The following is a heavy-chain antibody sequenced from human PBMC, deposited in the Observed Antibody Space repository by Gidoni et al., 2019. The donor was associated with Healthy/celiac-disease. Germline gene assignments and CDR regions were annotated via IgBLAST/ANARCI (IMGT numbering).Heavy chain of an antibody. CDR1: GFTFSSYG. CDR3: ANIGGWSEYYFDY. V-gene: IGHV3-30*18. CDR2: ISYDGSNK. D-gene: IGHD6-19*01. Sequence: QVQLVESGGGVVQPGRSLRLSCAASGFTFSSYGMHWVRQAPGKGLEWVAVISYDGSNKYYADSVKGRFTISRDNSKNTLYLQMNSLRAEDTAVYYCANIGGWSEYYFDYWGQGTLVTVSS. J-gene: IGHJ4*02.